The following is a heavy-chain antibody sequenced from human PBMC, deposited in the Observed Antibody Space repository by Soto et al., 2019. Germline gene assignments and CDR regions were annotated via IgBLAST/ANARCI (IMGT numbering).Heavy chain of an antibody. Sequence: GASVKVSCKASGYTFTSSDINWVRQATGQGLEWMGWMNPNSGNTGYEQKFRGRVTMTRNTSINTAYMELSSLRSEDTAVYYCATASKDRSTTYNWKSALEVRWSFDIWGQGTMVTVSS. V-gene: IGHV1-8*01. D-gene: IGHD1-20*01. CDR3: ATASKDRSTTYNWKSALEVRWSFDI. CDR2: MNPNSGNT. CDR1: GYTFTSSD. J-gene: IGHJ3*02.